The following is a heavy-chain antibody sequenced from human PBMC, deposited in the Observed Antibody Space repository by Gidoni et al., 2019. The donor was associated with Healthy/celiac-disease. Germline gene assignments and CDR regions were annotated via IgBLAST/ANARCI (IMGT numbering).Heavy chain of an antibody. Sequence: QVQLVESGGGVVQPGRSLRLSCAAAGFTFSSYGMHWVRQAPGKGLEWVAVISYDGSNKYYADSVKGRFTFSRDNSKNTLYLQMNSLRAEDTAVYYCAKGRAAGDPLGYWGQGTLVTVSS. V-gene: IGHV3-30*18. J-gene: IGHJ4*02. CDR3: AKGRAAGDPLGY. D-gene: IGHD6-13*01. CDR2: ISYDGSNK. CDR1: GFTFSSYG.